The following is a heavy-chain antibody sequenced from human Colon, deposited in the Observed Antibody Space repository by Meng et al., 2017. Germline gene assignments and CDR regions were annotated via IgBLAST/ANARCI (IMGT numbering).Heavy chain of an antibody. CDR3: GTTDINYCPIHY. J-gene: IGHJ4*02. CDR2: SAHTGRT. V-gene: IGHV4-4*02. Sequence: QMQLRESGPGLVKPSGTLSLTCAVSGASISTTNWWTWFRQSPGKGLEWIGESAHTGRTNYNRSLKSRVSISMDKSKNHFSLNVTSVTAADTAVYYCGTTDINYCPIHYWGQGTLVTVSS. CDR1: GASISTTNW. D-gene: IGHD1/OR15-1a*01.